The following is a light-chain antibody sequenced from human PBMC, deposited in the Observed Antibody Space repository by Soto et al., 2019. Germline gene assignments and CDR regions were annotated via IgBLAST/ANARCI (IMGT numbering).Light chain of an antibody. CDR1: QSVSSY. J-gene: IGKJ2*01. V-gene: IGKV3-11*01. CDR3: QQRSNWPPYT. Sequence: EIVLTQSPGTLSLYPGERATLSCRASQSVSSYLAWYQQKPGQAPRLLIYDASNRATGIPARFSGSGSRTYFTLTISSLEPEDFAVYYCQQRSNWPPYTFGQGTKLEIK. CDR2: DAS.